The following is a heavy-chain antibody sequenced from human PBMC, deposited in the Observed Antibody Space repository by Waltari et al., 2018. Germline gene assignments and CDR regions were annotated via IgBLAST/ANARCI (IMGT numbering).Heavy chain of an antibody. CDR1: GCTFSSYA. V-gene: IGHV3-23*01. D-gene: IGHD3-22*01. CDR2: ISGSGGST. Sequence: EVQLLESGGGLVQPGGSLRLSCAAAGCTFSSYAMSWVRQAPGKGLEWVSAISGSGGSTYYADSVKGRFTISRDNSKNTLYLQMNSLRAEDTAVYYCAKGFDSSGYYFDYWGQGTLVTVSS. CDR3: AKGFDSSGYYFDY. J-gene: IGHJ4*02.